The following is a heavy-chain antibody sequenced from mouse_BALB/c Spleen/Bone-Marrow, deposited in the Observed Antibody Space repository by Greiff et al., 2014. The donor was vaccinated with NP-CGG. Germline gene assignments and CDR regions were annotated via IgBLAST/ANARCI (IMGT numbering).Heavy chain of an antibody. V-gene: IGHV1-74*01. CDR3: APGGRSVIDV. J-gene: IGHJ1*01. CDR1: GYTFTSYW. CDR2: IDPSDSGT. Sequence: VQLQQSGAELVKPGAPVKLSCKASGYTFTSYWMNWVKQRPGRGLEWIGRIDPSDSGTHYNQKFKDKATLTVDKSSSTAYVQLSTLASYEVAVYCCAPGGRSVIDVWGAGTSVTVSS.